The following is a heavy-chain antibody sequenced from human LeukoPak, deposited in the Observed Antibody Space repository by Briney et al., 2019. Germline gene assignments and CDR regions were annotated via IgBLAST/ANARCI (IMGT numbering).Heavy chain of an antibody. Sequence: SETLSLTCTVSGGSISSYYWSWIRQPVGKGLEWIGRIYTSGSTNYNPSLKSRATMSVDTSKNQFSLKLSSVTAADTAVYYCARDRPLAYCGGDCVHYYYYYYMDVWGKGTTVTVSS. J-gene: IGHJ6*03. CDR3: ARDRPLAYCGGDCVHYYYYYYMDV. CDR1: GGSISSYY. CDR2: IYTSGST. V-gene: IGHV4-4*07. D-gene: IGHD2-21*01.